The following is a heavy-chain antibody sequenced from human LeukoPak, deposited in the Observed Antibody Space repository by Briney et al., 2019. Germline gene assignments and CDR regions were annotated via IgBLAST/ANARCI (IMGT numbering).Heavy chain of an antibody. CDR3: ARDLRDTDESFAY. D-gene: IGHD5-18*01. V-gene: IGHV3-23*01. CDR2: ISGDGTRT. J-gene: IGHJ4*02. Sequence: GGSLRLSCATSGFTFSSYGISWVRQAPGKGLEWVAVISGDGTRTYYADSVKGRFTISRVKSKNTLYLRMSSLRAEDTAVYYCARDLRDTDESFAYWGQGVLVTV. CDR1: GFTFSSYG.